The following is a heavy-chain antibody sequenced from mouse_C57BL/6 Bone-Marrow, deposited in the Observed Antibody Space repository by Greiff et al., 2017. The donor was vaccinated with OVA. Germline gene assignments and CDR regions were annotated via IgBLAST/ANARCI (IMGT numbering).Heavy chain of an antibody. V-gene: IGHV14-1*01. CDR2: IDPEDGDT. CDR1: GFTFKDYY. Sequence: EVHVQQSGAELVRPGASVKLSCTASGFTFKDYYMHWVKQRPEQGLEWIGRIDPEDGDTEYAPKFQGKATMTADTSSNTAYLQLSSLTSVDTAVYYCTTQDYSFDYWGQGTTLTVSS. CDR3: TTQDYSFDY. J-gene: IGHJ2*01.